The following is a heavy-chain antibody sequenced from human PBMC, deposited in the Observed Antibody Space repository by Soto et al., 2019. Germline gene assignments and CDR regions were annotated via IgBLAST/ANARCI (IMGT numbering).Heavy chain of an antibody. CDR2: ISANNGNT. CDR1: GYTFTSYG. CDR3: ARDRWSYALDY. J-gene: IGHJ4*01. Sequence: QVQLVQSGAEVKKPGASVKVSCKASGYTFTSYGISWVRQAPGQGLEWMGWISANNGNTNYAQKLQGRVTMTTDTYTSTAYMELRSLRSDYTDVYYCARDRWSYALDYWGHGTLVTVSS. D-gene: IGHD1-26*01. V-gene: IGHV1-18*01.